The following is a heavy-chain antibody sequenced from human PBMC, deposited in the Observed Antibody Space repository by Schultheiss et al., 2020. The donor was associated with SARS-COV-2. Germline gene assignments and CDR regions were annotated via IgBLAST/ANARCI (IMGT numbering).Heavy chain of an antibody. CDR2: IYYSGST. V-gene: IGHV4-59*12. J-gene: IGHJ4*02. CDR1: GGSISSYY. D-gene: IGHD3-3*01. Sequence: SQTLSLTCTVSGGSISSYYWSWIRQPPGKGLEWIGYIYYSGSTYYNPSLKSLVTISVDTSKNQFSLKLSSVTAADTAVYYCARAGVVDYWGQGTLVTVSS. CDR3: ARAGVVDY.